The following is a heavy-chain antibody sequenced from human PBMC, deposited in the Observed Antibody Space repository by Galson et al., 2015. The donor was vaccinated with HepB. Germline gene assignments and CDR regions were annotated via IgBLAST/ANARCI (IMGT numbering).Heavy chain of an antibody. Sequence: SVKVSCKASGYIFTNYDINWVRQASGQGLEWMGWMNPHSGNTGYAQKFQGRVTMTRDSSINTAYMELSSLRLEDTALYFCARGVSDRGRHIAFDYWGRGTLVTVSS. J-gene: IGHJ4*02. CDR3: ARGVSDRGRHIAFDY. CDR1: GYIFTNYD. CDR2: MNPHSGNT. V-gene: IGHV1-8*01. D-gene: IGHD2-21*02.